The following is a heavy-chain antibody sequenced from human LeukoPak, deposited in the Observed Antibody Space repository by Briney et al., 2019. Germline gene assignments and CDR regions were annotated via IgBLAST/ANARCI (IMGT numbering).Heavy chain of an antibody. V-gene: IGHV3-30-3*01. J-gene: IGHJ3*02. Sequence: GRSLRLSCAASGFTFSSYAMHWVRQAPGKGLEWVAVISYDGSNKYYADSVKGRFTISRDNSKNTLYPQMNSLRAEDTAVYYCARSRGYRSGWPFDIWGQGTMVTVSS. D-gene: IGHD6-19*01. CDR2: ISYDGSNK. CDR3: ARSRGYRSGWPFDI. CDR1: GFTFSSYA.